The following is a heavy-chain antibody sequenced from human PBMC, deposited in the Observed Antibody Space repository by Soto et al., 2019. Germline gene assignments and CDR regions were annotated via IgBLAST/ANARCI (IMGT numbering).Heavy chain of an antibody. V-gene: IGHV1-2*02. D-gene: IGHD3-22*01. J-gene: IGHJ4*02. CDR2: INPNSGGT. Sequence: ASVKVSCKASGYTFTGYYMHWVRQAPGQGLEWMGWINPNSGGTNYAQKFQGRVTMTRDTSISTAYMELSRLRSDDTAVYYCARVWDYYDSSGYYDYWGQGTLGTAPQ. CDR1: GYTFTGYY. CDR3: ARVWDYYDSSGYYDY.